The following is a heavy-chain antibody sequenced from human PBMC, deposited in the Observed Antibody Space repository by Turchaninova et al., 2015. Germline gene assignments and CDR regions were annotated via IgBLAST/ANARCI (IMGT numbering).Heavy chain of an antibody. D-gene: IGHD6-6*01. Sequence: QITLKESGPTLVKPTQTLTLTCTFPGFSLNTRGVGVVWIRQPPGKALEWLALIYWDDDKRYSPSLKSRLTLTKDTSKNQVILTMTNMDPVDTATYYCAHSYSSSPPYYWGQGTLVTVSS. J-gene: IGHJ4*02. CDR2: IYWDDDK. CDR3: AHSYSSSPPYY. V-gene: IGHV2-5*02. CDR1: GFSLNTRGVG.